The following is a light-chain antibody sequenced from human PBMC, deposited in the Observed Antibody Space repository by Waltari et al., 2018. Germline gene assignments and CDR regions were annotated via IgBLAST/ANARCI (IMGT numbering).Light chain of an antibody. Sequence: QSVLTQPPSASATPGQRVTISCSGSHSNIARNYVFWYQQFPGTAPKFIIDRDSQRPSGVPDRFSASKSGTSASLAISGLRSEDEGDYYCASWDNNLSGVVFGGGTKLTVL. CDR1: HSNIARNY. CDR3: ASWDNNLSGVV. V-gene: IGLV1-47*01. CDR2: RDS. J-gene: IGLJ3*02.